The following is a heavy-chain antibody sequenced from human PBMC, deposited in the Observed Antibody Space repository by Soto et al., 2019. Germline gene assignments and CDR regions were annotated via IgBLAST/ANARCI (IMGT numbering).Heavy chain of an antibody. V-gene: IGHV1-69*02. Sequence: QVQLVQSGAVVKKPGSSMKVSCKTLGDTFSTYPITWVRQAPGQGLEWMGRTIPILAITDYAQNFQGRVTLTADRSTTTAYMELSSLKFEDTAVYYCARGGDGSGSESVFDIWGQGTMVTVSS. D-gene: IGHD3-22*01. CDR1: GDTFSTYP. CDR2: TIPILAIT. J-gene: IGHJ3*02. CDR3: ARGGDGSGSESVFDI.